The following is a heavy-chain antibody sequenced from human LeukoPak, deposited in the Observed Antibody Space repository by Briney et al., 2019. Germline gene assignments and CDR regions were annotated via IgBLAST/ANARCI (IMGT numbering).Heavy chain of an antibody. J-gene: IGHJ4*02. D-gene: IGHD6-19*01. CDR2: IIPILGIA. CDR1: GGNFSSYA. Sequence: SENVSCKASGGNFSSYAISWVRQASGQGLEGMGRIIPILGIANYAQKFQGRVTITADKSTSTAYMELSSLRSEDTAVYYCARGLIAVAGSADYWGQGTLVTVSS. CDR3: ARGLIAVAGSADY. V-gene: IGHV1-69*04.